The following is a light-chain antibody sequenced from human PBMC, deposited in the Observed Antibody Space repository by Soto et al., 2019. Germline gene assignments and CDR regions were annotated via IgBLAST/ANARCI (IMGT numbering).Light chain of an antibody. CDR2: AAA. CDR1: QSISRW. Sequence: DIQMTQSPSTLSSSVGDRVTIICRASQSISRWLAWYQQKGGEAPKHLIHAAATLQSGVPSRFSGSGFGTDFTLTISSLQSEDFATYYCQQYYTYPYTFGQGTKVDIK. J-gene: IGKJ2*01. V-gene: IGKV1-5*02. CDR3: QQYYTYPYT.